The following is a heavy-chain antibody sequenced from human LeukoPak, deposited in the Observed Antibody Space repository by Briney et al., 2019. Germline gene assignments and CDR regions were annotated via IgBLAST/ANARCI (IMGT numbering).Heavy chain of an antibody. Sequence: SKTLSLTCAVYGGSFSGYYWSWIRQPPGKGLEWIGEINHSGSTNYNPSLKSRVTISVDTSKNQFSLKLSSVTAADTAVYYCARVGGGPYYFDYWGQGTLVTVSS. V-gene: IGHV4-34*01. CDR3: ARVGGGPYYFDY. J-gene: IGHJ4*02. CDR1: GGSFSGYY. D-gene: IGHD4-23*01. CDR2: INHSGST.